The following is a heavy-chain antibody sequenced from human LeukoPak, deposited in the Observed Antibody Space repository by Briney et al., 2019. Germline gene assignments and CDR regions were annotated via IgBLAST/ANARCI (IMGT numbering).Heavy chain of an antibody. V-gene: IGHV1-18*01. CDR2: ISAYNGNT. CDR1: GYTFTSYG. J-gene: IGHJ4*02. Sequence: ASVKVSCKASGYTFTSYGISWVRQAPGQGLEWMGWISAYNGNTNYAQKLQGRVTMTTDTSTSTAYMELRSLRSDDTAVYYCARGLRLSRFMITFGGVIVGVDYWGQGTLVTVSS. D-gene: IGHD3-16*02. CDR3: ARGLRLSRFMITFGGVIVGVDY.